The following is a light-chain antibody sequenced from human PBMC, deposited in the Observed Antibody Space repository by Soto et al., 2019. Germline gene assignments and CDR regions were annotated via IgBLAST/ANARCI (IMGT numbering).Light chain of an antibody. Sequence: DIQLTQSPSILSASVGDRVTITCRASPGISSYLAWYQQKPGQAPDLLIFSASTLESGVPSRFSGSGSETEFTLTISSLQPEDSATYYCQQLNSYPFTFGPGTKVDIK. CDR3: QQLNSYPFT. CDR2: SAS. V-gene: IGKV1-9*01. J-gene: IGKJ3*01. CDR1: PGISSY.